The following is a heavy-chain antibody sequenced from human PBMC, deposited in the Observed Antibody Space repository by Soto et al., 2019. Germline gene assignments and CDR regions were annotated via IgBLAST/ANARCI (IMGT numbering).Heavy chain of an antibody. CDR1: GGSISSSNW. CDR3: ARDRVVVPAAYYYYYGMDV. V-gene: IGHV4-4*02. Sequence: KPSETLSLTCAVSGGSISSSNWWSWVRQPPGKGLEWIGEIYHSGSTNYNPSLKSRVTISVDKSKNQFSLKLSSVTAADTAVYYCARDRVVVPAAYYYYYGMDVWGQGTTVTVSS. J-gene: IGHJ6*02. D-gene: IGHD2-2*01. CDR2: IYHSGST.